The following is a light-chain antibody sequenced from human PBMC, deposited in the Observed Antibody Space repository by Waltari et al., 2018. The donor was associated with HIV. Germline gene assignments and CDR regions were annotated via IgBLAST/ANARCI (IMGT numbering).Light chain of an antibody. CDR2: GAS. CDR3: HQYGSSPRT. Sequence: IVLTQSPCTLSLSPGERATLSCRASQSVSSSYLAWYQQKPGQAPRLLIYGASSRATGIPDRFSGSGSGTDFTLTISRLEPEDFAVYYCHQYGSSPRTFGQGTKLEIK. CDR1: QSVSSSY. J-gene: IGKJ2*02. V-gene: IGKV3-20*01.